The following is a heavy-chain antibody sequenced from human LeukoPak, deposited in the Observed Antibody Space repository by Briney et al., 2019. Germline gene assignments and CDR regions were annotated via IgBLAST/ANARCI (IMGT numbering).Heavy chain of an antibody. CDR2: IYYSGST. J-gene: IGHJ4*02. Sequence: PSETLSLTCTVSGGSISSGDYSWSWIRQPPGKGLEWIGYIYYSGSTNYNPSLKSRVTISVDTSKNQFSLKLSSVTAADTAVYYCARHTRIAAAGTSFDYWGQGTLVTVSS. CDR3: ARHTRIAAAGTSFDY. V-gene: IGHV4-61*08. D-gene: IGHD6-13*01. CDR1: GGSISSGDYS.